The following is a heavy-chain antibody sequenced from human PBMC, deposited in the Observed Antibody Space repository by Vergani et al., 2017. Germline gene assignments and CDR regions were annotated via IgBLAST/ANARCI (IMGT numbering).Heavy chain of an antibody. CDR3: ARTNTVVTPYFDY. D-gene: IGHD4-23*01. V-gene: IGHV4-31*03. CDR1: GGSISSGGYY. J-gene: IGHJ4*02. CDR2: IYYSGSA. Sequence: QVQLQESGPGLVKPSQTLSLTCTVSGGSISSGGYYWSWIRQHPGKGLEWIGYIYYSGSAYYNPSLKSRVTISVDTSKNQFSLKLSSVTAADTAVYYCARTNTVVTPYFDYWGQGTLVTVSS.